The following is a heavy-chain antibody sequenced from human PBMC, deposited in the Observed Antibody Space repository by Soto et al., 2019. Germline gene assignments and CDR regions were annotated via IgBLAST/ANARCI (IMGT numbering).Heavy chain of an antibody. CDR2: IKSKGSGGTT. V-gene: IGHV3-15*01. D-gene: IGHD2-8*01. CDR3: TTEVHGTRGDFFDY. Sequence: GGSLRLSCAASGFTFSHAWMSWVRQTPGKGLEWVGRIKSKGSGGTTDFTAPVKGRFSISRDDSKKTLYLQMDSLKIEDTAVYYCTTEVHGTRGDFFDYWGQGNTVTVSS. J-gene: IGHJ4*02. CDR1: GFTFSHAW.